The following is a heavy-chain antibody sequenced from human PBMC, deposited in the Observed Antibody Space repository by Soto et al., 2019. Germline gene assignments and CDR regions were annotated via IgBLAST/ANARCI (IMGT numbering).Heavy chain of an antibody. Sequence: QITLKESGPPLVKPTQTLTLTCTFSGFSLTTNGVGVAWIRQPPGKALEWLAVIYWDDSTEYSPSLRSRLTITKDTSKHQVILTVTNVDPVDTATYYCARKNYGDFPTDCWGQGTLVTVSS. V-gene: IGHV2-5*02. J-gene: IGHJ4*02. CDR2: IYWDDST. CDR3: ARKNYGDFPTDC. D-gene: IGHD4-17*01. CDR1: GFSLTTNGVG.